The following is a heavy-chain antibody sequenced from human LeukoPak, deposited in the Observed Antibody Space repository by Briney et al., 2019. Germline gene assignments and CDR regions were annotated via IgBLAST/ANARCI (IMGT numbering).Heavy chain of an antibody. CDR3: ARGGSYYDSSGYYY. J-gene: IGHJ4*02. D-gene: IGHD3-22*01. CDR1: GGSFSGYY. CDR2: IYYSGST. Sequence: SETLSLTCAVYGGSFSGYYWSWIRQHPGKGLEWIGYIYYSGSTYYNPSLKSRVTISVDTSKNQFSLKLSSVTAADTAVYYCARGGSYYDSSGYYYWGQGTLVTVSS. V-gene: IGHV4-31*11.